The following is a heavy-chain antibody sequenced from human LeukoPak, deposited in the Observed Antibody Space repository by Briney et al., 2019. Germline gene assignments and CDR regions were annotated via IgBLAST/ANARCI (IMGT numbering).Heavy chain of an antibody. J-gene: IGHJ5*02. CDR3: ARDRSRGAAAGTLDP. CDR2: ISPNGGST. CDR1: GFTFSSYA. V-gene: IGHV3-64*04. Sequence: GGSLRLSCSASGFTFSSYAMHWVRQAPGKGLEYVSAISPNGGSTYYADSVKGRFTISRDNSKNTLYLQMNSLRAEDTAVYYCARDRSRGAAAGTLDPWGQGTLVTVSS. D-gene: IGHD6-13*01.